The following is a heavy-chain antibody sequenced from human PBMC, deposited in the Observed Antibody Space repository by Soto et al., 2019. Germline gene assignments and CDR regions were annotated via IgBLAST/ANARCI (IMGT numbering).Heavy chain of an antibody. CDR1: GFTFSSYA. D-gene: IGHD6-19*01. CDR2: ISGSGGST. J-gene: IGHJ3*02. Sequence: GGSLRLSCAASGFTFSSYAMSWVRQAPGKGLEWVSAISGSGGSTYYADSVKGRFTISRDNSKNTLYLQMNSLRAEDTAVYYCAKDIPGPVAGRRSYAFDIWGQGTMVTVSS. V-gene: IGHV3-23*01. CDR3: AKDIPGPVAGRRSYAFDI.